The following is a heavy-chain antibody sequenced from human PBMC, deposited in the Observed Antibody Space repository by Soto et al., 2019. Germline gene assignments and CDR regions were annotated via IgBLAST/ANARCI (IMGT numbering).Heavy chain of an antibody. V-gene: IGHV4-59*01. J-gene: IGHJ4*02. D-gene: IGHD1-26*01. Sequence: PSETLSLTCTVSGGSISSYYWSWIRQPPGKGLEWIGYIYYSGSANYNPSLKSRVTISVDTSKNQFSLKLSSVTAADTAVYYCARVGIEAFDYWGQGTLVTVSS. CDR1: GGSISSYY. CDR2: IYYSGSA. CDR3: ARVGIEAFDY.